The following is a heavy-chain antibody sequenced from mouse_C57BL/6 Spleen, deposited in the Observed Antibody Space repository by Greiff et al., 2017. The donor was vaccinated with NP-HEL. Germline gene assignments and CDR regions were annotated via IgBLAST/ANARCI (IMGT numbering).Heavy chain of an antibody. V-gene: IGHV1-64*01. D-gene: IGHD1-1*01. CDR3: ARYYYGSSSWFAY. J-gene: IGHJ3*01. CDR2: IHPNSGST. Sequence: QVQLQQPGAELVKPGASVKLSCKASGYTFTSYWMHWVKQRPGQGLEWIGMIHPNSGSTNYNEKFKSKAPLTVDKSSSTAYMQLSSLTSEDSAVYYCARYYYGSSSWFAYWGQGTLVTVSA. CDR1: GYTFTSYW.